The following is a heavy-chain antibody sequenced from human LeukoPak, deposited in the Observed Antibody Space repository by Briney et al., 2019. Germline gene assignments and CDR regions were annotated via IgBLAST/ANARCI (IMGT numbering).Heavy chain of an antibody. D-gene: IGHD3-22*01. V-gene: IGHV3-53*01. CDR1: GFTVSSNY. CDR3: ARDSGSSGYYSGLAY. Sequence: GGSLRLSCAASGFTVSSNYMSWVRQAPGKGLEWVSVIYSGGSTYYADSVKGRFTISRDNSKNTLYLQKNSLRAEDTAVYYCARDSGSSGYYSGLAYWGQGTLVTVSS. J-gene: IGHJ4*02. CDR2: IYSGGST.